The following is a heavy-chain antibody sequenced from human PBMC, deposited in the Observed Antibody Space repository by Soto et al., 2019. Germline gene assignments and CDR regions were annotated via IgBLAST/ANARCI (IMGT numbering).Heavy chain of an antibody. CDR2: INPSDGST. D-gene: IGHD1-26*01. J-gene: IGHJ6*02. CDR3: ARAFYSGSYPHYFYYFGMDV. CDR1: GNTFTSYH. V-gene: IGHV1-46*01. Sequence: ASVKVSCKASGNTFTSYHTHWLRQAPGQGLEWLGKINPSDGSTDFAQKFQGRVTMTRDTSTSTLYLQLSSLTSEDTAVYYCARAFYSGSYPHYFYYFGMDVWGQGTTVTVSS.